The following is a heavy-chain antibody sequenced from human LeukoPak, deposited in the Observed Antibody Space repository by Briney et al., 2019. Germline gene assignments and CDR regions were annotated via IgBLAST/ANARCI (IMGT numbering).Heavy chain of an antibody. V-gene: IGHV3-23*01. CDR3: AKAGPTTVVVPTKYYGMDV. J-gene: IGHJ6*02. D-gene: IGHD4-23*01. CDR2: ISGSGGGT. CDR1: GFTFSSYA. Sequence: GGSLRLSCAASGFTFSSYAMSWVRQAPGKGLEWVSAISGSGGGTYYADSVKGRFTVSRDNSKNTLYLQMNSLRAEDTAVYYCAKAGPTTVVVPTKYYGMDVWGQGTTVTVSS.